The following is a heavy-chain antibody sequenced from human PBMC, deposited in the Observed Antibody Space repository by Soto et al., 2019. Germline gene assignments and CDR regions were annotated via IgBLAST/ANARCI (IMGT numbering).Heavy chain of an antibody. CDR3: AKRLGSSWSTLDS. V-gene: IGHV3-23*01. Sequence: EVQLLESGGGLVQPGASLRLSCAASGFTFNTYAVSWVRQAPGKGLEWVSVIGASSAFTYYADSVKGRFTVSRDNSKTTLYLQMHSLRAEDTAVYYCAKRLGSSWSTLDSWGQGTLVTVSS. J-gene: IGHJ4*02. D-gene: IGHD6-13*01. CDR2: IGASSAFT. CDR1: GFTFNTYA.